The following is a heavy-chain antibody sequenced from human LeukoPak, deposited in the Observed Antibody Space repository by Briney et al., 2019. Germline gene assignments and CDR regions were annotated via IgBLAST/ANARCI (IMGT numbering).Heavy chain of an antibody. J-gene: IGHJ4*02. CDR2: INSNGAVI. Sequence: GGSPRLSCAASGFSFSDYGMNWVRRAPGKGPEWLSHINSNGAVISYADSVKGRFTISRDNAKNSLYLQMNSLRAEDTAVYYCARPLRYYDSSGFSDWGQGTLVTVSS. CDR3: ARPLRYYDSSGFSD. D-gene: IGHD3-22*01. V-gene: IGHV3-48*04. CDR1: GFSFSDYG.